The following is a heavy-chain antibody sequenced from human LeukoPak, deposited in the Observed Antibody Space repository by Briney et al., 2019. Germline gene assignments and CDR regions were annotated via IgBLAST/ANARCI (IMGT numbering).Heavy chain of an antibody. V-gene: IGHV3-30*01. D-gene: IGHD2-2*02. J-gene: IGHJ6*03. CDR2: ISYDGSNK. Sequence: GGSLRLSCAASGFTFSSYAMHWVRQAPGKGLEWVAVISYDGSNKYYADSVKGRFTISRDNSKNTLYLQMNSLRAEDTAVYYCARDNPVPAAIRRHNWNYIYYYYIDVWGKGTTVTVSS. CDR1: GFTFSSYA. CDR3: ARDNPVPAAIRRHNWNYIYYYYIDV.